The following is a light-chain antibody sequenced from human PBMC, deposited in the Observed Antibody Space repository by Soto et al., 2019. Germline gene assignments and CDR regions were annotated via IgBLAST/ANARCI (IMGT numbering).Light chain of an antibody. CDR1: QSVSSY. V-gene: IGKV3-11*01. J-gene: IGKJ4*01. CDR2: DAS. Sequence: EIVLTQSPATLSLSPGEKATLSCRASQSVSSYLAWYQQKPGQAPRLLIYDASNRATGIPARFSGSGSGTDFTLTISSLEPEDFAVYYCQQRSKWPPEITFGGGTKVDIK. CDR3: QQRSKWPPEIT.